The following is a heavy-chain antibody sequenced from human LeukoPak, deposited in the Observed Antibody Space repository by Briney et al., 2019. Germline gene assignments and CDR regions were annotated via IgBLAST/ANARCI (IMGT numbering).Heavy chain of an antibody. Sequence: GGSLRLSCAASGFTFSTYAMAWVRQAPGKGLEWVSAFSNSGETHYADSVKGRFTISRDNSKNALYLQMNSLRADDTALYYCAKDLRLSVGTSPFDYWGQGTLVTVSS. D-gene: IGHD4-23*01. CDR3: AKDLRLSVGTSPFDY. CDR1: GFTFSTYA. V-gene: IGHV3-23*01. J-gene: IGHJ4*02. CDR2: FSNSGET.